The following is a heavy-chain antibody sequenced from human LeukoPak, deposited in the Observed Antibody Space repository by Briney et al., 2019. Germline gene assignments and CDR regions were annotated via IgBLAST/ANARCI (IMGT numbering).Heavy chain of an antibody. CDR2: IKEDGSEK. V-gene: IGHV3-7*01. J-gene: IGHJ3*01. CDR3: ARDRAKFNWNIGVNVFDL. CDR1: GFTFSTYW. D-gene: IGHD1-20*01. Sequence: PGGSLRLSCEASGFTFSTYWMTWVRQAPGKGLEWVANIKEDGSEKYYVDSVKGRSTISRDNAKNSLYLQMNSLRADDTAVYYCARDRAKFNWNIGVNVFDLWGQGTLVTVSS.